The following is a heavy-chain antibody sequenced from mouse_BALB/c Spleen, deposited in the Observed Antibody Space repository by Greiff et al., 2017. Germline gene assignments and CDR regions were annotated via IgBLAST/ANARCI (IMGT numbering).Heavy chain of an antibody. CDR3: ARGGSSGYFDV. D-gene: IGHD2-10*02. J-gene: IGHJ1*01. CDR2: ISSGGST. CDR1: GFTFSSYA. V-gene: IGHV5-6-5*01. Sequence: EVMLVESGGGLVQPGGSRKLSCAASGFTFSSYAMSWVRQTPEKRLEWVASISSGGSTYYPDSVKGRFTISRDNARNILYLQMSSLRSEDTAMYYCARGGSSGYFDVWGAGTTVTVSS.